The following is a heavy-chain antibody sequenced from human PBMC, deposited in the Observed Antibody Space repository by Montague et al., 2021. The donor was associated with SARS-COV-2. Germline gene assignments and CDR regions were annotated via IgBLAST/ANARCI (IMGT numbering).Heavy chain of an antibody. D-gene: IGHD1-1*01. Sequence: CGISGDSVSSNSATWNWVRQSPSRGLEWLGRTYYRSKWYNDYAVSVRGRVTINPDTSKNQSSLQLNSVTPEDTAIYYCTSGREGNYNVMDVWGQGTTVTVSS. J-gene: IGHJ6*02. CDR1: GDSVSSNSAT. CDR3: TSGREGNYNVMDV. CDR2: TYYRSKWYN. V-gene: IGHV6-1*01.